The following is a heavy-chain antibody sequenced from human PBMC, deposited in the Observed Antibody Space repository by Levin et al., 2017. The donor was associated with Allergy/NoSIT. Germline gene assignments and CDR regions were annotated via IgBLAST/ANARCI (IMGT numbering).Heavy chain of an antibody. V-gene: IGHV5-51*01. CDR3: ARQVFRGSSWIDY. J-gene: IGHJ4*02. D-gene: IGHD6-13*01. CDR2: IYPGDSDT. Sequence: PGGSLRLSCKGSGYSFTSYWIGWVRQMPGKGLEWMGIIYPGDSDTRYSPTFQGQVTISADKSISTAYLQWSSLKASDTAMYYCARQVFRGSSWIDYWGQGTLVTVSS. CDR1: GYSFTSYW.